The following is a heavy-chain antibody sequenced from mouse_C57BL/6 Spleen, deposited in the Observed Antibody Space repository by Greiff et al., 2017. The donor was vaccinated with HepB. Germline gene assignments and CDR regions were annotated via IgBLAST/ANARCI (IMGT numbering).Heavy chain of an antibody. CDR2: ISSGGDDI. V-gene: IGHV5-9-1*02. CDR3: TRDVGYFAY. J-gene: IGHJ3*01. Sequence: EVKLVESGEGLVKPGGSLKLSYAASGFTFSSYAMSWVRQTPEKRLEWVAYISSGGDDIYYADTVKGRCTISRDNARNTLYLQMSSLKSEDTAMYYCTRDVGYFAYWGQGTLVTVSA. CDR1: GFTFSSYA. D-gene: IGHD2-3*01.